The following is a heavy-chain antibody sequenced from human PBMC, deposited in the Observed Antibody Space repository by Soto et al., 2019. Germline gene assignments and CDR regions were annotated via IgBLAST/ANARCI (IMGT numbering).Heavy chain of an antibody. D-gene: IGHD2-15*01. V-gene: IGHV3-23*01. CDR3: ANDRWPDAVVVVAELDY. J-gene: IGHJ4*02. CDR2: ISGSGGST. Sequence: EVQLLESGGAVVQPGGSLRLSCAASGFTFSSYAMSWVRQAPGKGLEWVSAISGSGGSTYYADSVKGRFTISRDNSKNTLYLQMNSLRAEDTAVDYCANDRWPDAVVVVAELDYWGQGTLVTVSS. CDR1: GFTFSSYA.